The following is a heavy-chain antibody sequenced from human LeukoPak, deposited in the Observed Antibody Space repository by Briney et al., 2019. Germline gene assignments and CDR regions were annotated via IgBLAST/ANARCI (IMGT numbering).Heavy chain of an antibody. V-gene: IGHV1-2*02. J-gene: IGHJ4*02. CDR1: GYTFTGYY. Sequence: ASVKVSCKASGYTFTGYYIHWVRQAPGQGLQWMGWINPSSGGTKYAQKFQGRVTMTRDTSISTAYMELSRLRSADTAVYYCARDLKLIAEFDYWGQGTLVTVSS. CDR3: ARDLKLIAEFDY. D-gene: IGHD2-15*01. CDR2: INPSSGGT.